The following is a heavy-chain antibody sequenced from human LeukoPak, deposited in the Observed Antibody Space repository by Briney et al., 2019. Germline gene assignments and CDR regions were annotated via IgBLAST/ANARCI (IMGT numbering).Heavy chain of an antibody. J-gene: IGHJ4*02. Sequence: SVKVSCKASGGTFSSYAISWVRQAPGQGLEWMGRIIPTLGIANYAQKFQGRVTITADKSTSTAYMELSSLRSEDTAVYYCASWTRSHMVRGVIDFDYFDYWGLGTLVTVSS. CDR3: ASWTRSHMVRGVIDFDYFDY. V-gene: IGHV1-69*04. CDR2: IIPTLGIA. CDR1: GGTFSSYA. D-gene: IGHD3-10*01.